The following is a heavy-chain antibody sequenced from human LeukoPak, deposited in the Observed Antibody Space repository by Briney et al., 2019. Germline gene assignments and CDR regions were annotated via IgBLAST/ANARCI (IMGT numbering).Heavy chain of an antibody. D-gene: IGHD2-2*01. V-gene: IGHV3-23*01. CDR3: AKDAPVNIVVVPAANS. J-gene: IGHJ4*02. CDR1: GFTFSSYA. Sequence: PGGSLSLSCAASGFTFSSYAMSWVRQAPGKGLEWVLAISGSGGSTYYADSVKGRFTISRDNSKNTLYLQMNSLRAEDTAVYYCAKDAPVNIVVVPAANSWGQGTLVTVSS. CDR2: ISGSGGST.